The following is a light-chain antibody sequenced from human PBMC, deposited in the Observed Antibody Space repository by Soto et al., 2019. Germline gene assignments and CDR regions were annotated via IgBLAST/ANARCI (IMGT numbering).Light chain of an antibody. CDR1: QSITSW. CDR3: QYYHDYCWT. Sequence: DFQLTQSPSTLSASVGDRVTITCRASQSITSWLAWYQQKPGKAPNLLIYKTSNLESGVPSRFSGSGSGTEFTLTISSLQPDDFATYYCQYYHDYCWTFGQGTKVEI. V-gene: IGKV1-5*03. J-gene: IGKJ1*01. CDR2: KTS.